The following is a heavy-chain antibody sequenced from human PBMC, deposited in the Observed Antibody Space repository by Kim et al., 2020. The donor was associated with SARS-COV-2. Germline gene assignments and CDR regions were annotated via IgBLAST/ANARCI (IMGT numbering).Heavy chain of an antibody. CDR1: GFTFSSYA. V-gene: IGHV3-23*01. CDR2: ISGSGGST. D-gene: IGHD4-17*01. J-gene: IGHJ2*01. CDR3: AKDRNDYGDSHWYFDL. Sequence: GGSLRLSCAASGFTFSSYAMSWVRQAPGKGLEWVSAISGSGGSTYYADSVKGRFTISRDNSKNTLYLQMNSLRAEDTAVYYCAKDRNDYGDSHWYFDLWGQGTLVTVSS.